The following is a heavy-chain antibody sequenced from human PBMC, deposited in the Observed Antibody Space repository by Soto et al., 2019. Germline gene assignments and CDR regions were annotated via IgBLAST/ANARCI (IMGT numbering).Heavy chain of an antibody. CDR2: ISGSGGST. D-gene: IGHD1-26*01. Sequence: GGSLRLSCAASGFTFINYAMGWVRQSPGKGLEWVSVISGSGGSTYYADSVKGRFTISRDNSKNTLFLQMSSLRAEDTAVYYCAKDSTVGATTVDAFDIWGQGTMVTVSS. V-gene: IGHV3-23*01. J-gene: IGHJ3*02. CDR1: GFTFINYA. CDR3: AKDSTVGATTVDAFDI.